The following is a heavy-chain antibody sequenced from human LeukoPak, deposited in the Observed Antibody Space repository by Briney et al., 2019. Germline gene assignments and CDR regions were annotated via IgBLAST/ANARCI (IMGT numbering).Heavy chain of an antibody. V-gene: IGHV3-23*01. CDR3: AKGGGYDFWSGYSPFDY. Sequence: GGSLRLSCAASGFTFSSYAMSWVRQAPGKGLEWVSAVSGSGGSTYYADSVKGRFTISRDNSKNTLYLQMNSLRAEDTAVYYCAKGGGYDFWSGYSPFDYWGQGTLVTVSS. D-gene: IGHD3-3*01. CDR1: GFTFSSYA. CDR2: VSGSGGST. J-gene: IGHJ4*02.